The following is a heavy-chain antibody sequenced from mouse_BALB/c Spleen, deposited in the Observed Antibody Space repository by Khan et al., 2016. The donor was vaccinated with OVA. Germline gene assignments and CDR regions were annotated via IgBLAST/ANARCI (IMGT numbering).Heavy chain of an antibody. D-gene: IGHD3-2*02. CDR1: GYAFSNYL. CDR3: SRSGYGFGAY. CDR2: INPGSGGT. Sequence: QVQLQQSGAELVRPGTSVKVSCKASGYAFSNYLIEWLKQRPGQGLEWIGVINPGSGGTKYNEKFKDKATLTAATSSSTDYMQLSSLASDDSALYFCSRSGYGFGAYWGPGTLVTVSA. V-gene: IGHV1-54*01. J-gene: IGHJ3*01.